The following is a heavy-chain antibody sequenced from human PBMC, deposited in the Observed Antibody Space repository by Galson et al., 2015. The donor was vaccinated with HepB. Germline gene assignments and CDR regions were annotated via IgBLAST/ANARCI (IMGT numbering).Heavy chain of an antibody. CDR1: GFTFDNYA. J-gene: IGHJ4*02. CDR3: AKHWHLED. V-gene: IGHV3-23*01. CDR2: VNTRGDWT. Sequence: SLRLSCAASGFTFDNYAMNWVRQAPGKGLEWISTVNTRGDWTSYADSVKGRFTISRDNSKNTLFLQMDRLTADDTAVYYCAKHWHLEDWGQGTLVTVSS. D-gene: IGHD1-1*01.